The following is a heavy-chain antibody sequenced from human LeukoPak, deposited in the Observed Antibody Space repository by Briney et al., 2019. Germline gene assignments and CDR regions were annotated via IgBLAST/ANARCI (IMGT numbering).Heavy chain of an antibody. CDR2: IIPIFGTA. Sequence: GASVKVSCKASGYTFTSYGISWVRQAPGQGLEWMGRIIPIFGTANYAQKFQGRVTITTDESTSTAYMELSSLRSEDTAVYYCAREVAGEAGDWGQGTLVTVSS. CDR1: GYTFTSYG. D-gene: IGHD6-19*01. J-gene: IGHJ4*02. V-gene: IGHV1-69*05. CDR3: AREVAGEAGD.